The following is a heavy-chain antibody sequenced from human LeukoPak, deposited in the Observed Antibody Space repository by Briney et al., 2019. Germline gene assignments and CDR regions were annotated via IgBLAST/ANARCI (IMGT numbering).Heavy chain of an antibody. J-gene: IGHJ4*02. V-gene: IGHV1-69*04. CDR1: GGTFSSYA. CDR3: AIMSEGGLDPFDT. CDR2: ITPLTGLT. D-gene: IGHD2-15*01. Sequence: ASVKVSCKASGGTFSSYAISWVRQAPGQGLEWMGRITPLTGLTTYAQKFYDRVTITADKSTNTAYLELTSLRPDDAAVFYCAIMSEGGLDPFDTWGQGTQVTVSS.